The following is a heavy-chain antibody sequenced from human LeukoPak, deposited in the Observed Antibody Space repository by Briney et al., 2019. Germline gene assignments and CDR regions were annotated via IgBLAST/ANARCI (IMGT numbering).Heavy chain of an antibody. J-gene: IGHJ4*02. V-gene: IGHV1-2*02. CDR1: GSTFTGYN. CDR2: INPNSGGT. D-gene: IGHD1-7*01. CDR3: ARGTGLELIDY. Sequence: GASVTVRCTASGSTFTGYNMRRERQAPGPGLEWMGWINPNSGGTNYAQKFQGRVTMTRDTSISTAYMELSRLRSDDTAVYYCARGTGLELIDYWGQGTLVTVSS.